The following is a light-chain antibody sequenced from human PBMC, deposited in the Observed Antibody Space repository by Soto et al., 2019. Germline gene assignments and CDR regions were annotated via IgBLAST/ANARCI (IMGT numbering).Light chain of an antibody. CDR1: SSNIGNNY. J-gene: IGLJ2*01. V-gene: IGLV1-51*01. CDR3: ATWDSSLSAVV. Sequence: QSALTQPPSVSATPGQQVTISCSGSSSNIGNNYVSWYQQLPGTAPKLLIYDNYKRPSGIPDRFSGSKSGTSATLGITGLQTGDEADYYCATWDSSLSAVVVGGGTKVTVL. CDR2: DNY.